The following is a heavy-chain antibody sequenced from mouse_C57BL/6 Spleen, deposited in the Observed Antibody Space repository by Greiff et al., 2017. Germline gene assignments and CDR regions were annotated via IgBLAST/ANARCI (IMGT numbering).Heavy chain of an antibody. D-gene: IGHD1-1*01. Sequence: QVQLQQSGAELARPGASVKLSCKASGYTFPSYGISWVKQRTGQGLEWIGEIYPRSGNTYYNEKFKGKATLTADKSSSTAYMELRSLTSEDSAVYFGARRDYYGSSFHAMDYWGQGTSVTVSS. CDR2: IYPRSGNT. CDR3: ARRDYYGSSFHAMDY. J-gene: IGHJ4*01. V-gene: IGHV1-81*01. CDR1: GYTFPSYG.